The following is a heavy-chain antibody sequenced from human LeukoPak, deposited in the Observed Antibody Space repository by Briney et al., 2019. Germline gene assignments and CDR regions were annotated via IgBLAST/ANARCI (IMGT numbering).Heavy chain of an antibody. J-gene: IGHJ5*02. CDR3: ARANYYDSGGYVNWFDP. Sequence: ASVKVSCKASGFTFTSYYMHWVRQAPGQGLEWMGWINPNSGGTNYAQKFQGRVTMTRDTSISTAYMELSRLRSDDTAVYYCARANYYDSGGYVNWFDPWGQGTLVTVSS. D-gene: IGHD3-22*01. V-gene: IGHV1-2*02. CDR1: GFTFTSYY. CDR2: INPNSGGT.